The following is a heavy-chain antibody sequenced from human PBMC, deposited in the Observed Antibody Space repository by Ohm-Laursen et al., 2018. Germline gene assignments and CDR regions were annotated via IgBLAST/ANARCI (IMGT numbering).Heavy chain of an antibody. CDR1: GDSISAHY. Sequence: SETLSLTCSVSGDSISAHYWSWIRQPPGKGLEWIGYIHHTGYTTYNPSLKSRVTMSVDTSKSQFSLKLSSVTAADTAVYYCAGRGYWGQGTLVTVSS. CDR2: IHHTGYT. V-gene: IGHV4-59*11. CDR3: AGRGY. J-gene: IGHJ4*02.